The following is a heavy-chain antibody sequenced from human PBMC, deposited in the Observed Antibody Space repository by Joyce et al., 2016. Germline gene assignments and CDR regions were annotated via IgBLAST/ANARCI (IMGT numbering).Heavy chain of an antibody. J-gene: IGHJ4*02. CDR2: IYYRGST. D-gene: IGHD1-26*01. CDR1: GGSIITSTYY. Sequence: QLQLQESGPGLVKPSETLSLTCTVSGGSIITSTYYWGWIRQPPGKGLECIGSIYYRGSTYYNPSLKSRVTISVDTSKNQFSLKLTSLTAADTAVFYCATWRGSFPFFDYWGQGTLVTVSS. V-gene: IGHV4-39*07. CDR3: ATWRGSFPFFDY.